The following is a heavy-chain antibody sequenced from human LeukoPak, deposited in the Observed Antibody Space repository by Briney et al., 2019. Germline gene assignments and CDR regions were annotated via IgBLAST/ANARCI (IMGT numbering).Heavy chain of an antibody. Sequence: SETLSLTCTVSGYSISSGNYWGWIRQPPGEGLEWIGSIYHSGSIYYNPSLKSRVTISVDTSKNQFSLKLSSVTAADTAVYYCARDSYAAAGIFYWGQGTLVTVSS. J-gene: IGHJ4*02. CDR2: IYHSGSI. V-gene: IGHV4-38-2*02. CDR3: ARDSYAAAGIFY. D-gene: IGHD6-13*01. CDR1: GYSISSGNY.